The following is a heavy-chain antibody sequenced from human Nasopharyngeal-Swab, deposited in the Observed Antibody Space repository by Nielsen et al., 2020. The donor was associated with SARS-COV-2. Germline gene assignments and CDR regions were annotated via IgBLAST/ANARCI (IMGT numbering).Heavy chain of an antibody. CDR1: GFTFSSYW. CDR3: AREFGYSGYDKRYYYYGMDV. J-gene: IGHJ6*02. CDR2: IKQDGSEK. Sequence: GGSLRLSCAASGFTFSSYWMSWVRQAPGKGLEWVANIKQDGSEKYYVDSVKGRFTISRGNAKNSLYLQMNSLRAEDTAVYYCAREFGYSGYDKRYYYYGMDVWGQGTTVTVSS. V-gene: IGHV3-7*01. D-gene: IGHD5-12*01.